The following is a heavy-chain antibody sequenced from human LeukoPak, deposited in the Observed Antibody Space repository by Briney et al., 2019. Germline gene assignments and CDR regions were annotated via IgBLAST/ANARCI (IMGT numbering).Heavy chain of an antibody. CDR1: GFTFSSYW. CDR3: ARAYYDFWSGYYGEPYYFDY. CDR2: INSDGSST. V-gene: IGHV3-74*01. Sequence: GGSLRLSCAASGFTFSSYWMHWVRQALGKGLVWVSRINSDGSSTSYADSVKGRFTISRDNAKNTLYLQMNSLRAEDTAVYYCARAYYDFWSGYYGEPYYFDYWGQGTLVTVSS. J-gene: IGHJ4*02. D-gene: IGHD3-3*01.